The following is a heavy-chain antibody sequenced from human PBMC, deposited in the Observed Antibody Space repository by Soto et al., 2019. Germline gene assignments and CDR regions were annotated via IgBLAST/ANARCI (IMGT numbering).Heavy chain of an antibody. J-gene: IGHJ4*02. Sequence: GGSLRLSCAASGFTFSSYSMNWVRQAPGKGLEWVSSISSSSSYIYYADSVKGRFTISRDNAKNSLYLQMNSLRAEDTAVYYCARGGIAAAGTVDYWGQGTLVTVS. CDR2: ISSSSSYI. D-gene: IGHD6-13*01. CDR3: ARGGIAAAGTVDY. V-gene: IGHV3-21*01. CDR1: GFTFSSYS.